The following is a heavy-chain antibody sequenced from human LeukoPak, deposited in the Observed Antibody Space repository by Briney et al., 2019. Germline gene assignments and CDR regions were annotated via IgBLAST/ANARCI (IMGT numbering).Heavy chain of an antibody. V-gene: IGHV3-48*01. CDR3: ARDRHVPGLYYYYMDV. D-gene: IGHD6-6*01. Sequence: GGSLRLSCAASGFTFSSYSMNWVRQAPGKGLEWVSYISSSSSTIYYADSVKGRFTISRDNAKNSLYLQMNSLKPEDTAVYFCARDRHVPGLYYYYMDVWGKGTTVTVSS. CDR2: ISSSSSTI. J-gene: IGHJ6*03. CDR1: GFTFSSYS.